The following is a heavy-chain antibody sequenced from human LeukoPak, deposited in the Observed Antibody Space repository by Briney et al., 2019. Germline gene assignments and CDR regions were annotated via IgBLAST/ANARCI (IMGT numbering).Heavy chain of an antibody. CDR1: GFSFSIYG. CDR3: AKDLHGAFDY. J-gene: IGHJ4*02. V-gene: IGHV3-23*01. Sequence: GGSLRLSRAASGFSFSIYGMSWVRQAPGKGLHWLSAISANGINTYYADSVKGRFTISRDNSKNTLYLHMHSLRADDTALYYCAKDLHGAFDYWGQGILVTVSS. CDR2: ISANGINT. D-gene: IGHD3-10*01.